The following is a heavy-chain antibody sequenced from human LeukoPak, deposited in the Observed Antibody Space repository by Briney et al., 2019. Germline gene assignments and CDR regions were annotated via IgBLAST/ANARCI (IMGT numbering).Heavy chain of an antibody. CDR2: IIPILGIA. D-gene: IGHD1-26*01. Sequence: SVKVSCKASGGTFSSYTISWVRQAPGQGLEWMGRIIPILGIANYAQKFQGRVTITADKSTSTAYMELSSLRAEDTAVYYCARERGIVGARAAFDIWGQGTMVTVSS. CDR3: ARERGIVGARAAFDI. V-gene: IGHV1-69*04. J-gene: IGHJ3*02. CDR1: GGTFSSYT.